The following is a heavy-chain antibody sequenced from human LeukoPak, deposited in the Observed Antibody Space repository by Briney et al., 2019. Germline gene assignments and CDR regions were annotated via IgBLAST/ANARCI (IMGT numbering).Heavy chain of an antibody. CDR3: ARDGSGFPDAFDI. CDR1: GGSISSYY. Sequence: SETLSLTCTVSGGSISSYYWTWIRQPPGKGLEWIGNIYYSGSTNYNPSLKSRVTISVDTSKNQFSLKLTSVTAADTAAYYCARDGSGFPDAFDIWGQGTMVTVSS. D-gene: IGHD6-19*01. J-gene: IGHJ3*02. V-gene: IGHV4-59*01. CDR2: IYYSGST.